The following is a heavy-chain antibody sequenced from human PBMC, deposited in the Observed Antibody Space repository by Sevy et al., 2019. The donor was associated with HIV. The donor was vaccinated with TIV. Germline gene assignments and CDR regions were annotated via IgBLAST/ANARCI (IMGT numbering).Heavy chain of an antibody. CDR1: GFTFSDHY. Sequence: GGSLRLSCEASGFTFSDHYMDWVRQAPGKGLEWVGRIRKKTNSYSTEYAASVKDRFTVSSDDSKKSLYLQMNSLKSDDTAVYFCARVQVLVGHYYFDHWGQGTQVTFSS. CDR3: ARVQVLVGHYYFDH. V-gene: IGHV3-72*01. CDR2: IRKKTNSYST. D-gene: IGHD2-8*02. J-gene: IGHJ4*02.